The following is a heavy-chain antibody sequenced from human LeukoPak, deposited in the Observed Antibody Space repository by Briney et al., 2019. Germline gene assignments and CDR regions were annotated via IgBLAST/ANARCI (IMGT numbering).Heavy chain of an antibody. CDR1: GFSVSSNY. Sequence: GGSLRLSCAASGFSVSSNYMSWVRHAPAKGLEWVSVSYTAGDTYYADSVKGRFTISRDNSKHTLFLQMNSLRAENTALYYCAGGQMFTSGGFDSWGQGALVTVSS. CDR3: AGGQMFTSGGFDS. V-gene: IGHV3-53*01. J-gene: IGHJ4*02. CDR2: SYTAGDT. D-gene: IGHD6-19*01.